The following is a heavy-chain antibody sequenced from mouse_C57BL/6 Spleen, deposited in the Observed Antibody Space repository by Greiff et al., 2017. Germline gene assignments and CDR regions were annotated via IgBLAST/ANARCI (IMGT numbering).Heavy chain of an antibody. Sequence: VQLQQSGAELVRPGASVKLSCTASGFNIKDDYMHWVKQRPEQGLEWIGWIDPENGDTEYASKFQGKATITADTSSNTAYLQLSSLTSEDTAAYYCTTGGSPSAYWGQGTLVTVSA. J-gene: IGHJ3*01. CDR1: GFNIKDDY. CDR2: IDPENGDT. V-gene: IGHV14-4*01. CDR3: TTGGSPSAY.